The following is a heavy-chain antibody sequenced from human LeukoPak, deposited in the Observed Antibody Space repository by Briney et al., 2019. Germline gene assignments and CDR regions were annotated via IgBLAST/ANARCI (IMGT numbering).Heavy chain of an antibody. CDR3: AKGPDYYDSSGYPG. D-gene: IGHD3-22*01. CDR1: GFTFSSYA. V-gene: IGHV3-23*01. J-gene: IGHJ4*02. Sequence: GGSLRLSCAASGFTFSSYAMSWVRQAPGKGLEWVSAISGSGGSTYYADSVKGRFTISGDNSKNTLYLQMNSLRAEDTAVYYCAKGPDYYDSSGYPGWGQGTLVTVSS. CDR2: ISGSGGST.